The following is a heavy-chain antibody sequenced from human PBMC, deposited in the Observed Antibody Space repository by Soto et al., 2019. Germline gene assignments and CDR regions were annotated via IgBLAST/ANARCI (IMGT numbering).Heavy chain of an antibody. D-gene: IGHD1-1*01. V-gene: IGHV1-2*02. J-gene: IGHJ4*02. Sequence: ASVKVSCKASGYTFTGYYMHWVRQAPGQGLEWMGWINPNSGGTNYAQKFQGRVTMTRDTSISTAYMELSRLRSDDTAVYYCARAKLEQTLADYWGQGTLVTVYS. CDR1: GYTFTGYY. CDR3: ARAKLEQTLADY. CDR2: INPNSGGT.